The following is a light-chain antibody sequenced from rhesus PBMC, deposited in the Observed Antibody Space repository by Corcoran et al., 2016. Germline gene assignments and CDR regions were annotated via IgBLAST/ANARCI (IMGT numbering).Light chain of an antibody. CDR2: KEA. CDR3: QQYVSRPWT. CDR1: QGISSW. V-gene: IGKV1-22*01. J-gene: IGKJ1*01. Sequence: DIQMTQSPSSLSASVGDTVTITCRASQGISSWLAWYQQKPGKAPNLLIYKEASFQSGVPSRFSGNGSGKDFTLTISSLQSEDFATYYCQQYVSRPWTFGRGTKVEIK.